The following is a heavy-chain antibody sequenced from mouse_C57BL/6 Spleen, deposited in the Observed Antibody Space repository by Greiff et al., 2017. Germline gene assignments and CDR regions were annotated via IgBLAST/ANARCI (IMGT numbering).Heavy chain of an antibody. CDR2: IRNKANGYTT. CDR1: GFTFTDYY. Sequence: EVQVVESGGGLVQPGGSLSLSCAASGFTFTDYYMSWVRQPPGKALEWLGFIRNKANGYTTEYSASVKGRFTISRDNSQSILYLQMNALRAEDSATYYCARGPAYGSRGDWYFDVWGTGTTVTVSS. J-gene: IGHJ1*03. V-gene: IGHV7-3*01. D-gene: IGHD1-1*01. CDR3: ARGPAYGSRGDWYFDV.